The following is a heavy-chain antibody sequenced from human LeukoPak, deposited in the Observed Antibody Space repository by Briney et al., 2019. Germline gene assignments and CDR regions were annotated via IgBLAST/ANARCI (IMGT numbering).Heavy chain of an antibody. Sequence: GGSLRLSCAASGFTFSSYAMSWVRQAPGKGLEWVSAIDTSGGHTYYADSVKGRFTISRDNSENTLYLQMNSLRAEDTAVYYCARSGSWTAAMSSLFDYWGQGTLVTVSS. V-gene: IGHV3-23*01. J-gene: IGHJ4*02. CDR2: IDTSGGHT. CDR1: GFTFSSYA. CDR3: ARSGSWTAAMSSLFDY. D-gene: IGHD2-2*01.